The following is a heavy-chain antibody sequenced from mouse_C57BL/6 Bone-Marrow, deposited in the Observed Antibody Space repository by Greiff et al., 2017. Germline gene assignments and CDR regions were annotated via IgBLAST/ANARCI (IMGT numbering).Heavy chain of an antibody. Sequence: QVTLKVSGPGILQPSQTLSLTCSFSGFSLSTFGMGVGWIRQPSGKGLEWLAHIWWDDDKYSNPALKSRLTISKDTSKNQVFLKIANVDTADTATYYCARPIYYDYDVYWYFDVWGTGTTVTVSS. J-gene: IGHJ1*03. CDR3: ARPIYYDYDVYWYFDV. CDR1: GFSLSTFGMG. V-gene: IGHV8-8*01. CDR2: IWWDDDK. D-gene: IGHD2-4*01.